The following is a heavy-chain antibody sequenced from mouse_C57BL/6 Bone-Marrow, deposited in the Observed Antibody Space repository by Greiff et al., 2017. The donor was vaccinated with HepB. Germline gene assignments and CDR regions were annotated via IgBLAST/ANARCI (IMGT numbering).Heavy chain of an antibody. D-gene: IGHD1-1*01. CDR2: INPNYGTT. CDR3: ARGVYYGSSYGEGC. Sequence: EVKLMESGPELVKPGASVKISCKASGYSFTDYNMNWVKQSNGKSLEWIGVINPNYGTTSYNQKFKGKATLTVDQSSSTAYMQLNSLTSEDSAVYYCARGVYYGSSYGEGCWGQGTTLTVSS. CDR1: GYSFTDYN. V-gene: IGHV1-39*01. J-gene: IGHJ2*01.